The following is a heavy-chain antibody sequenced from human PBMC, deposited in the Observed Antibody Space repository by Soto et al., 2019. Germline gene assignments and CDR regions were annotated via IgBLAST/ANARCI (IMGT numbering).Heavy chain of an antibody. CDR3: ARYPNPTVAGLPFDL. Sequence: GGSLRLSCAASGFTLSSYWMSWVRQAPGKGLEWVAHTRQDGGQEYYVDSVKGRFTISRDNAKNSLYLQMNSLRVEDTAVYYCARYPNPTVAGLPFDLWGQGTLVTVSS. V-gene: IGHV3-7*03. CDR2: TRQDGGQE. CDR1: GFTLSSYW. D-gene: IGHD6-19*01. J-gene: IGHJ4*02.